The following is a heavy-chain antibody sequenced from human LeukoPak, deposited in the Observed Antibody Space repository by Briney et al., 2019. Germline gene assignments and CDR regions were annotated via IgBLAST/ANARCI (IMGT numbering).Heavy chain of an antibody. CDR1: GFTFSDYY. J-gene: IGHJ6*02. CDR3: ALGTINKDYYFGMDV. Sequence: GGSLRLSCAASGFTFSDYYMTWLRQAPGKGLEWLSYISNSGTTVFYADSVKGRFTVSRDNAKSSLYLQIESLRDDDTAVYHCALGTINKDYYFGMDVWGQGTTVTVSS. V-gene: IGHV3-11*01. CDR2: ISNSGTTV. D-gene: IGHD2-8*01.